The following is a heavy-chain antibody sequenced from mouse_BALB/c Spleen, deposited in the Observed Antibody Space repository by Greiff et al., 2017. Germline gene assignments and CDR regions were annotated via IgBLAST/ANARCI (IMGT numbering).Heavy chain of an antibody. CDR1: GYTFTSSW. V-gene: IGHV1S130*01. D-gene: IGHD2-4*01. CDR3: ARCHDYDDAMDY. J-gene: IGHJ4*01. CDR2: IHPNSGNT. Sequence: QVQLQQSGSVLVRPGASVKLSCKASGYTFTSSWMHWAKQRPGQGLEWIGEIHPNSGNTNYNEKFKGKATLTVDTSSSTAYVDLSSLTSEDSAVYYCARCHDYDDAMDYWGQGTSVTVSS.